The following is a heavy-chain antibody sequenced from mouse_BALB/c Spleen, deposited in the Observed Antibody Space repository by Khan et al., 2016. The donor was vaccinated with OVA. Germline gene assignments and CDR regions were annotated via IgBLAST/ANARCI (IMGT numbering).Heavy chain of an antibody. J-gene: IGHJ4*01. CDR1: GYTFTSYW. V-gene: IGHV1S41*01. CDR2: IAPGSGST. CDR3: ARSNYDGSGLYAMDY. D-gene: IGHD1-1*01. Sequence: DLEMPGAAVTLSCKASGYTFTSYWINWIKQRPGQGLEWIGRIAPGSGSTSCNDMFKGKATLTVDASSSTAYIQLSRLSSEDSAGYFCARSNYDGSGLYAMDYWGQGTSVTVSS.